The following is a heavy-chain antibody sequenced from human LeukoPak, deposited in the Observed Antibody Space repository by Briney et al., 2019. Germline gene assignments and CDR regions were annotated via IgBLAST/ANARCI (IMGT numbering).Heavy chain of an antibody. CDR2: IRYDGSNK. CDR1: GFTFSSYG. J-gene: IGHJ4*02. CDR3: AKDGGYNYGYDFDY. V-gene: IGHV3-30*02. Sequence: PGGSLRLSCAASGFTFSSYGMHWVRQAPGKGLEWVAFIRYDGSNKYYADPVKGRFTISRDNSKNTLYLQMNSLRAEDTAVYYCAKDGGYNYGYDFDYWGQGTLVTVSS. D-gene: IGHD5-18*01.